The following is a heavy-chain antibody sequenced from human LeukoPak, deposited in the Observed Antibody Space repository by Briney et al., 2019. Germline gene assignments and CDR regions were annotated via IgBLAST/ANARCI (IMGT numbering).Heavy chain of an antibody. J-gene: IGHJ4*02. CDR3: AKDMNGWWDFDY. CDR1: GGTFSSYA. D-gene: IGHD6-19*01. CDR2: IIPIFGTA. V-gene: IGHV1-69*13. Sequence: SVKVSCKASGGTFSSYAISWVRQAPGQGLEWMGGIIPIFGTANYAQKFQGRVTITADESTSTAYMELSSLRSEDTAVYYCAKDMNGWWDFDYWGQGTLVTVSS.